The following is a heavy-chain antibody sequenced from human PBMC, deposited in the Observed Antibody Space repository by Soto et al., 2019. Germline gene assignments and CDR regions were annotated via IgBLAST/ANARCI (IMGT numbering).Heavy chain of an antibody. J-gene: IGHJ6*03. CDR3: AGTSSLQWYYMDV. D-gene: IGHD1-7*01. CDR1: GDSVSSNSAA. V-gene: IGHV6-1*01. CDR2: TYYRSRWYN. Sequence: RSQTHSLTCAISGDSVSSNSAAWNWIRQSPSRGLEWLGRTYYRSRWYNDYAVSVRSRITVNPDTSKNQFSLHLNSVTPEDTAVYHCAGTSSLQWYYMDVWDKGTTVTVSS.